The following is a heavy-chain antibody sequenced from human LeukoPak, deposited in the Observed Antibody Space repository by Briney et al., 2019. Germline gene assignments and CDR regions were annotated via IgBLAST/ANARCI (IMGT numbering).Heavy chain of an antibody. CDR3: ATLRDY. V-gene: IGHV3-23*01. CDR2: ISSHGGGT. J-gene: IGHJ4*02. Sequence: GGSLRLSCAASEFPFSSYAMSWVRQAPGVGLEWVATISSHGGGTFYTDSVKGWFTISRDNSKNTVYLHMHSLRVEDTAVYYCATLRDYWGQGTLVTVSS. CDR1: EFPFSSYA.